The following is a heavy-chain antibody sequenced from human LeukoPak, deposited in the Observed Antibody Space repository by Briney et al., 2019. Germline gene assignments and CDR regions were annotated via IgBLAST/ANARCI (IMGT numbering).Heavy chain of an antibody. CDR2: ISSDGNDK. D-gene: IGHD5-12*01. Sequence: GGSLRLSCAASGFTFSNNAMSWVRQAPGKGLEWVALISSDGNDKLYGDSVKGRFTISRDDSKSTLYLQMNSPRAEDTAVYYCTTKVIRGNSGDDYDDWGQGTLVTVSS. V-gene: IGHV3-30*03. CDR3: TTKVIRGNSGDDYDD. CDR1: GFTFSNNA. J-gene: IGHJ4*02.